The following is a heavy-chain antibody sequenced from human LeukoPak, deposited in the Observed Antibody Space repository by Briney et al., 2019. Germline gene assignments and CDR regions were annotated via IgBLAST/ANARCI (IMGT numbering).Heavy chain of an antibody. D-gene: IGHD1-26*01. V-gene: IGHV1-46*01. CDR2: INPSGGST. Sequence: ASVKVSCKASGYTFTSYYMHWVRQAPGQGLEWMGIINPSGGSTSYAQKFQGRVTMTRDTSTSTVYMELSSLRSEDTAVYYCARAGFPPGERGSKYYFDYWGQGTLVTVSS. CDR3: ARAGFPPGERGSKYYFDY. CDR1: GYTFTSYY. J-gene: IGHJ4*02.